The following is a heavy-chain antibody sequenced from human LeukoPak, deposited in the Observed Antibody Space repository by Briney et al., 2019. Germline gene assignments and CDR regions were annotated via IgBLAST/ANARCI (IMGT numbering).Heavy chain of an antibody. CDR1: GFTFDDYA. CDR2: ISWNSGSI. CDR3: AKDDGTTNWYYFDY. V-gene: IGHV3-9*01. Sequence: PGGSLRLSCAASGFTFDDYAMHWVRQAPGKGLEWVSGISWNSGSIGYADSVKGRFTISRDNAKNSLYLQMNSLRAEDTASYYCAKDDGTTNWYYFDYWGQGTLVTVSS. D-gene: IGHD1-1*01. J-gene: IGHJ4*02.